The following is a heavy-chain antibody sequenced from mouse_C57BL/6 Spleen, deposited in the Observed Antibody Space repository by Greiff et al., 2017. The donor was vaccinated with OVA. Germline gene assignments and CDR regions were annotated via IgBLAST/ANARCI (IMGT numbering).Heavy chain of an antibody. CDR2: INPNNGGT. V-gene: IGHV1-22*01. CDR3: ARSKGYYGYAWFAY. J-gene: IGHJ3*01. CDR1: GYTFTDYN. D-gene: IGHD2-2*01. Sequence: EVQLQQSGPELVKPGASVKMSCKASGYTFTDYNMHWVKQSHGKSLEWIGYINPNNGGTSYNQKFKGKATLTVNKSSSTAYMELRSLTSEDSAVYYCARSKGYYGYAWFAYWGQGTLVTVSA.